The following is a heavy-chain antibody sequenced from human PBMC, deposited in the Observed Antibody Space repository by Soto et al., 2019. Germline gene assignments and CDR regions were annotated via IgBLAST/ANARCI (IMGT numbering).Heavy chain of an antibody. J-gene: IGHJ4*02. CDR2: IYLNGGS. CDR1: GGSLGSRDW. V-gene: IGHV4-4*02. D-gene: IGHD4-17*01. Sequence: SETLSLTCAVSGGSLGSRDWWSLVRQPPGKGLEWIGQIYLNGGSTCDPSLKTRVAISVDMSKNLLSLELRSVTTADTAVYYCVKNGEYSLHYWGQGALVTVSS. CDR3: VKNGEYSLHY.